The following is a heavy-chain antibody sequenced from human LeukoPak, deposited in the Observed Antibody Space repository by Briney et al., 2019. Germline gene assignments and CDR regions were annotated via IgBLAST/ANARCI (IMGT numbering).Heavy chain of an antibody. Sequence: PGGSLRLSCAASGFVFDDYSMHWVRHTPGKGLEWISAINWDGSGTYYAESLKGRFTISRDNGDSTLYLQMNNLRTDDTALYYCASEGGYKGPFDYWGRGTLVTVSS. CDR3: ASEGGYKGPFDY. J-gene: IGHJ4*02. V-gene: IGHV3-43*01. CDR1: GFVFDDYS. CDR2: INWDGSGT. D-gene: IGHD3-22*01.